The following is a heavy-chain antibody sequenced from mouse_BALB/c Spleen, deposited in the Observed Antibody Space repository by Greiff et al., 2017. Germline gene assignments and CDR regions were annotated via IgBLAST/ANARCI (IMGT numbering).Heavy chain of an antibody. CDR1: GYSITSDYA. D-gene: IGHD2-4*01. V-gene: IGHV3-2*02. CDR2: ISYSGST. CDR3: AREDYDGLFAY. J-gene: IGHJ3*01. Sequence: VQLKESGPGLVKPSQSLSLTCTVTGYSITSDYAWNWIRQFPGNKLEWMGYISYSGSTSYNPSLKSRISITRDTSKNQFFLQLNSVTTEDTATYYCAREDYDGLFAYWGQGTLVTVSA.